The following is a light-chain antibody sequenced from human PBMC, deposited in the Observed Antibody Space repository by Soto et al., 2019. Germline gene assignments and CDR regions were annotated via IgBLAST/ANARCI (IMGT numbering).Light chain of an antibody. CDR3: QQYGSSPRT. Sequence: EIVLTQSPGTLSLSPGERATLYCRASQSISSNYLAWYQQRPGQAPRLLIYAASSRATGIPDRFSGGGSATGFTLTVSRLEPEDFAVYYCQQYGSSPRTFGQGTKLEIK. CDR1: QSISSNY. V-gene: IGKV3-20*01. CDR2: AAS. J-gene: IGKJ2*01.